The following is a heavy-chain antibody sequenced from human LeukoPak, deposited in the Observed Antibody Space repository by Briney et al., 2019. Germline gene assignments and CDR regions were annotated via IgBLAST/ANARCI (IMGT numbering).Heavy chain of an antibody. Sequence: GGSLRLSCAASGFTFSSYAMSWVRQAPGKGLEWVSAISGSGGSTYYADSVKGRFTISRDNAKNSLYLQMNSLRAEDTAVYYCAARSYYDFWSGYPDYYMDVWGKGTTVTVSS. CDR1: GFTFSSYA. CDR2: ISGSGGST. D-gene: IGHD3-3*01. CDR3: AARSYYDFWSGYPDYYMDV. V-gene: IGHV3-23*01. J-gene: IGHJ6*03.